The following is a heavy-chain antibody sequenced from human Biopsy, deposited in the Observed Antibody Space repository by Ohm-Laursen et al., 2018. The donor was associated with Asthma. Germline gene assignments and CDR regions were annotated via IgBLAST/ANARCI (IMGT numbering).Heavy chain of an antibody. CDR1: GGSISSGGYS. D-gene: IGHD5-24*01. V-gene: IGHV4-30-2*01. Sequence: SETLSLTCAVSGGSISSGGYSWSWIRQPPGKGLEWIGYIYHSGSTYYNPSLKSRVTISVDRSKNQFSLKLSSVTAADTAVYYCARVKEGYNFDYWGRGTLVTVSS. CDR3: ARVKEGYNFDY. J-gene: IGHJ4*02. CDR2: IYHSGST.